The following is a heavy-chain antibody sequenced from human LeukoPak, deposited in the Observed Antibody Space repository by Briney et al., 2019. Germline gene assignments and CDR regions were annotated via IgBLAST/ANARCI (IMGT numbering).Heavy chain of an antibody. D-gene: IGHD3-9*01. CDR3: ARESAFLTGYYSVDY. J-gene: IGHJ4*02. V-gene: IGHV1-69*04. CDR2: IIPILGIA. CDR1: GGTFSSYA. Sequence: SVKVSCKASGGTFSSYAISWVRQAPGQGLEWMGRIIPILGIANYAQKFQGRVTITADKSTSTAYMELSSLRSEDTAVYYCARESAFLTGYYSVDYRGQGTLVTVSS.